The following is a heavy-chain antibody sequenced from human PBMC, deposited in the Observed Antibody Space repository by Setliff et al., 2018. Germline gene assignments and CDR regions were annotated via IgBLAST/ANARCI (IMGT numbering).Heavy chain of an antibody. D-gene: IGHD3-22*01. V-gene: IGHV4-34*01. J-gene: IGHJ5*02. CDR2: ISHGGGT. CDR3: ATGDVYDSSAFFSDWFDP. CDR1: GGSFSAYY. Sequence: SETLSLTCTVYGGSFSAYYWSWIRQPPGKGLEWIGEISHGGGTNYNPSLKSRVTISIDTSKNLFSLKLTSVTAADTAVYYCATGDVYDSSAFFSDWFDPWGQGTLVT.